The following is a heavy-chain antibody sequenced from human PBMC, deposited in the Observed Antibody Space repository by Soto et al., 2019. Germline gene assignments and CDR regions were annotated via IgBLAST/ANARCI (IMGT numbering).Heavy chain of an antibody. D-gene: IGHD4-4*01. J-gene: IGHJ4*02. Sequence: SETLSLTCTVSGASIRSSTYQWGWIRQPPGRGLEWIGSAYYSESTYYNPSLKSRVTISVDTSKNQFSLKVSSVTAADTAVYYCARHPRDDYNYGGSGIFDYWGQGTLVTVSS. CDR3: ARHPRDDYNYGGSGIFDY. CDR1: GASIRSSTYQ. V-gene: IGHV4-39*01. CDR2: AYYSEST.